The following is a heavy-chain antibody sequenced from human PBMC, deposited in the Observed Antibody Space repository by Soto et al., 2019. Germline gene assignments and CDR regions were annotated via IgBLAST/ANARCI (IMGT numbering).Heavy chain of an antibody. CDR1: GGSIISYY. Sequence: SETLSLTCTVSGGSIISYYWSWIRQPPWKGLEWIGYIYYSGGTNYNPSLKSRVTISVATSKNQFSLKLSSVTAADTAVYYCARRYGDYFDFWGQGTLVTVSS. CDR2: IYYSGGT. J-gene: IGHJ4*02. V-gene: IGHV4-59*08. D-gene: IGHD4-17*01. CDR3: ARRYGDYFDF.